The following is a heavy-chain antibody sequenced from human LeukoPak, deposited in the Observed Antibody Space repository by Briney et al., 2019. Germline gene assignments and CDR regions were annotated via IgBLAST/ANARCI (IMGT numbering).Heavy chain of an antibody. CDR2: ISSSSGTI. CDR3: ARAAYNAADY. CDR1: GFTFSSYA. J-gene: IGHJ4*02. D-gene: IGHD5-24*01. Sequence: PGGPLRLSCAASGFTFSSYAMSWVRQAPGKGLEWVSYISSSSGTIYYADSVKGRFTISRDNAKNSLYLQMNSLRDEDTAVYYCARAAYNAADYWGQGTLVTVSS. V-gene: IGHV3-48*02.